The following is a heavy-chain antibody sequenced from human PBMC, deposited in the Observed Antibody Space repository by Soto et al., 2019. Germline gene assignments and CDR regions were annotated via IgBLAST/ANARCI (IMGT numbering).Heavy chain of an antibody. CDR2: VSHDGRNT. Sequence: VQLVESGGGVVQPGRSLRLSCAASGFTFSDYAMHWVRQAPGKGLEWVAVVSHDGRNTHYADSVKGQFTISRDSSKNTGSLEMTSLRAEDTAVHYCAKGGRQWLVTSDFNYWGQGARVTVSS. CDR1: GFTFSDYA. J-gene: IGHJ4*02. CDR3: AKGGRQWLVTSDFNY. V-gene: IGHV3-30*18. D-gene: IGHD6-19*01.